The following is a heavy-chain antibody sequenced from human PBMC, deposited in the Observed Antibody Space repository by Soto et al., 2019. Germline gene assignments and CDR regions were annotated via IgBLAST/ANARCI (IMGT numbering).Heavy chain of an antibody. CDR1: GFSIDTYA. Sequence: EVQVLQSGGGLVPPGGSLRLPCAASGFSIDTYAMTWVRQAPGGGLEWISTISASGRLTYYADSVEGRFTISRDSSKNTVYRQMNSLRAEDTAVYYCATAGKYYYDSSGRGYFDYWGQGTPVTVSS. D-gene: IGHD3-22*01. CDR3: ATAGKYYYDSSGRGYFDY. V-gene: IGHV3-23*01. CDR2: ISASGRLT. J-gene: IGHJ4*02.